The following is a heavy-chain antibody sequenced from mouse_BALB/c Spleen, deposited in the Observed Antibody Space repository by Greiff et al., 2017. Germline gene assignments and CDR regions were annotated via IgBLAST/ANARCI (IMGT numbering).Heavy chain of an antibody. CDR1: GYTFTSYW. Sequence: VKLVESGAELVKPGASVKLSCKTSGYTFTSYWIQWVKQRPGQGLGWIGEIFPGTGTTYYNEKFKGKATLTIDTSSSTAYMQLSSLTSEDSAVYFCARSGNYVAMDYWGQGTSVTVSS. V-gene: IGHV1S132*01. D-gene: IGHD2-1*01. J-gene: IGHJ4*01. CDR3: ARSGNYVAMDY. CDR2: IFPGTGTT.